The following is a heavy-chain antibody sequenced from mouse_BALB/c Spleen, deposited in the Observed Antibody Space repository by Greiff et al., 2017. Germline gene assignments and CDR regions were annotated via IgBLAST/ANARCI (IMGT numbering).Heavy chain of an antibody. Sequence: EVKLVESGGGLVQPGGSLKLSCAASGFTFSSYTMSWVRQTPEKRLEWVAYISNGGGSTYYPDTVKGRFTISRDNAKNTLYLQMSSLKSEDTAMYYCARHLYYGYAMDYWGQGTSVTVSS. CDR1: GFTFSSYT. J-gene: IGHJ4*01. D-gene: IGHD1-1*01. V-gene: IGHV5-12-2*01. CDR3: ARHLYYGYAMDY. CDR2: ISNGGGST.